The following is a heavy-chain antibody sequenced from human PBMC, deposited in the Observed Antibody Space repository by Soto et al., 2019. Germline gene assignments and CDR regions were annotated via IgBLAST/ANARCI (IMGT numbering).Heavy chain of an antibody. D-gene: IGHD2-15*01. Sequence: SGPTLVKPTQTLAMTCTFSGFSLSTSRVGVGWIRQPPGKALEWLALIYWDDDKRYSPSLKSRLTITKDTSKNQVVLTMTNMDPVDTATYYCAHRPSYCSGGSCYSGFDYWGQGTLVTV. CDR1: GFSLSTSRVG. J-gene: IGHJ4*02. V-gene: IGHV2-5*02. CDR2: IYWDDDK. CDR3: AHRPSYCSGGSCYSGFDY.